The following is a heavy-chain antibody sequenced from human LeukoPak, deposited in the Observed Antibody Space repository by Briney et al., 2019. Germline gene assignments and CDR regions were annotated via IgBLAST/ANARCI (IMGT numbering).Heavy chain of an antibody. Sequence: GEPLNISCKGSGYSFTNYWIGWVRQMPWKGLERMGIIFPGYSDTIYIPSFQGPVIISTDKSITPAYLQWSSLKASDTAMYYCARRVDSFWFFDYWGQGTLVTVSS. CDR3: ARRVDSFWFFDY. J-gene: IGHJ4*02. V-gene: IGHV5-51*01. D-gene: IGHD3-9*01. CDR2: IFPGYSDT. CDR1: GYSFTNYW.